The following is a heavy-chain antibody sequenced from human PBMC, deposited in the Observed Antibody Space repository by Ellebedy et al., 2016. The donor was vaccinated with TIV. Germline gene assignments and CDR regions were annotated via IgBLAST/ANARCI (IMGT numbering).Heavy chain of an antibody. J-gene: IGHJ4*02. Sequence: ASVKVSCXASGYTFTGYYMHWVRQAPGQGLEWMGWINPNSGGTNYAQKFQGRVTMTRDTSISTAYMELSSLRSEDTAVYYYVRIAARGYWGQGTLVTVSS. V-gene: IGHV1-2*02. CDR1: GYTFTGYY. CDR3: VRIAARGY. CDR2: INPNSGGT. D-gene: IGHD6-6*01.